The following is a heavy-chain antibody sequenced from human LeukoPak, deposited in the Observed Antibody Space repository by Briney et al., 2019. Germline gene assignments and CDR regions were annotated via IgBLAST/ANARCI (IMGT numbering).Heavy chain of an antibody. CDR3: ARVTSGWKNFDY. Sequence: ASVKVSCTASGYTFTAYYIHWVRQAPGQGLEWMGWIDPTTVATNYAQKFQDRVMMTRDTSISTVYMELRRLRSDDTAVYYCARVTSGWKNFDYWGQGTLVTVSS. V-gene: IGHV1-2*02. CDR1: GYTFTAYY. J-gene: IGHJ4*02. CDR2: IDPTTVAT. D-gene: IGHD6-19*01.